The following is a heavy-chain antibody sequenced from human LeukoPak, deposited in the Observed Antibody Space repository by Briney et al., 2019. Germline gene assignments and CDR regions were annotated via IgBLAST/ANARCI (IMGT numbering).Heavy chain of an antibody. J-gene: IGHJ6*02. CDR3: ARDRIPALDYYYGVDV. CDR1: GYTFTSYG. Sequence: ASVKVSCKASGYTFTSYGISWVRQAPGQGLEWMGWIGGYNGDTYYAQELQGRVTMTTDTSTSTAYMELRSLRSDDTAVYYCARDRIPALDYYYGVDVWGQGTTVTVSS. D-gene: IGHD6-6*01. CDR2: IGGYNGDT. V-gene: IGHV1-18*01.